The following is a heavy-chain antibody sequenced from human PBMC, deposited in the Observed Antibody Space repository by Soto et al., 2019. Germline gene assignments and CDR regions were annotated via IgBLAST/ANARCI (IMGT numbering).Heavy chain of an antibody. CDR2: IWYDGSNK. CDR1: GFTFSSYG. J-gene: IGHJ4*02. D-gene: IGHD3-16*02. CDR3: ARDYDYIWGSYRYPLFDY. Sequence: GGSLILSCAASGFTFSSYGMHWVRQAPGKGLEWVAVIWYDGSNKYYADSVKGRFTISRDNSKNTLYLQMNSLRAEGTAVYYCARDYDYIWGSYRYPLFDYWGQGTLVTVSS. V-gene: IGHV3-33*01.